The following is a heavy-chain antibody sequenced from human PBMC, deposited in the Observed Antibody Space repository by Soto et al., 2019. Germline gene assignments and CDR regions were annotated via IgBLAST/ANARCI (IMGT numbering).Heavy chain of an antibody. J-gene: IGHJ3*02. Sequence: EVQLVESGGGLVQPGGSLRLSCAASGFTVSSNYMSWVRQAPGKGLEWVSVIYSGGSTYYADSVKGRFTISRDNSKNTLYLQMNSLRAEDTAVYYCAFYYDILTGPGLDSFDSWGQGTMVTVSS. CDR3: AFYYDILTGPGLDSFDS. V-gene: IGHV3-66*01. CDR1: GFTVSSNY. CDR2: IYSGGST. D-gene: IGHD3-9*01.